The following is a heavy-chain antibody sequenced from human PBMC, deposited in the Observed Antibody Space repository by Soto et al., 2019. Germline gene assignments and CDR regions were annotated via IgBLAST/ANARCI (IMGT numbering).Heavy chain of an antibody. Sequence: EVQLVESGGGLVQPGGSLRVSCAASGFTFSSYWMHWVGQVPGKGLVWVSRISGDGSSTSYANAVRGRFIISRDNAKNTRYLQMNSLRAEDTALYYCARTRYDGSGTPFDHWGQGALVTVSA. V-gene: IGHV3-74*01. J-gene: IGHJ4*02. D-gene: IGHD3-22*01. CDR3: ARTRYDGSGTPFDH. CDR1: GFTFSSYW. CDR2: ISGDGSST.